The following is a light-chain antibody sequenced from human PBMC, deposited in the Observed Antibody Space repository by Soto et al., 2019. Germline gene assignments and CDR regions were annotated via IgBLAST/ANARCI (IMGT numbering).Light chain of an antibody. CDR1: SSDVGGYNY. CDR2: EVS. CDR3: SSYTISSTLV. V-gene: IGLV2-14*01. J-gene: IGLJ1*01. Sequence: QSVLTQPASVSGSPGQSITISCTGTSSDVGGYNYVSWYKQHPGKSSKLMIYEVSNRPSGVSNRFSGSKSGNTASLTISGLHAEDEADYYCSSYTISSTLVFGTGTKGIVL.